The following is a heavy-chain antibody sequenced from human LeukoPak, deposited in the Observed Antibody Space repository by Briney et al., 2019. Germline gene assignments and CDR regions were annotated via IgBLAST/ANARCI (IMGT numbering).Heavy chain of an antibody. CDR3: AREEVRGVSGY. CDR1: GGTFSSYA. CDR2: IIPILGIA. Sequence: ASVKVYCKASGGTFSSYAISWVRQAPGQGLEWMGRIIPILGIANYAQKFQGRVTITADKSTSTAYMELSSLRSEDTAVYYCAREEVRGVSGYWGQGTLVTVSS. J-gene: IGHJ4*02. V-gene: IGHV1-69*04. D-gene: IGHD3-10*01.